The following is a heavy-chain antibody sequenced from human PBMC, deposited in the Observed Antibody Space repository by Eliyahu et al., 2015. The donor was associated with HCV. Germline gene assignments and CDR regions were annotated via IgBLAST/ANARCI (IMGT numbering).Heavy chain of an antibody. CDR1: XGSXXTYY. Sequence: QVQLQESGPGLVKPSETLSLTCTVXXGSXXTYYWSWIRQPPGKGLEWIGYIHYSGSTNHNPSLKSRVTISIDTSKNQFSLKLTSVTAADTAMYYCASGGGGIAVTGTGGWFDPWGQGTLVTVSS. CDR3: ASGGGGIAVTGTGGWFDP. J-gene: IGHJ5*02. D-gene: IGHD6-19*01. V-gene: IGHV4-59*01. CDR2: IHYSGST.